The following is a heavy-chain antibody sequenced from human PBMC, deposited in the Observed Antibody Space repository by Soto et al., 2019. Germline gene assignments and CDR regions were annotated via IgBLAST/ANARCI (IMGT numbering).Heavy chain of an antibody. CDR1: GFTFSDYY. V-gene: IGHV3-11*04. CDR3: AKSRVEVTAYDAFDI. CDR2: ISSSGSTI. J-gene: IGHJ3*02. D-gene: IGHD2-21*02. Sequence: PGGSVRLSCAASGFTFSDYYMSWIRQAPGKGLEWVSYISSSGSTIYYADSVKGRFTISRDNAKNSLYLQMNSLRAEDTAVYYCAKSRVEVTAYDAFDIWGQGTMVTVSS.